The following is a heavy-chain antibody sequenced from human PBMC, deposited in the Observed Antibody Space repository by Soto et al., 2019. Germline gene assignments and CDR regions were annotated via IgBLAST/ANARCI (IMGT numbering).Heavy chain of an antibody. D-gene: IGHD6-13*01. Sequence: QVQLQESGPGLVKPSETLSLTCTVSGGSISSYYWSWIRQPAGKGLEWIGRISTTETTNYNPSLTSRVSMSLDTSKSQVSLKLSSVTAADAAVYYCAGNIAAAGRRYYGMDVWGQGTTVTVSS. V-gene: IGHV4-4*07. J-gene: IGHJ6*02. CDR1: GGSISSYY. CDR2: ISTTETT. CDR3: AGNIAAAGRRYYGMDV.